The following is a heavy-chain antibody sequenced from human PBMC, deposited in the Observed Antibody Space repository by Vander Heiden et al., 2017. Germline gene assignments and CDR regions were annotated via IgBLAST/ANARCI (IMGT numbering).Heavy chain of an antibody. J-gene: IGHJ6*02. Sequence: VQLLASGGGLGTPGGSRSLSCAASGFTFSDYDMRWIRHAPGILLVSFSFLSTSGTPLSYADSVKGRFTISRDNAENSLSLQMNSLRAEDTAVYYCARGFHGMDVWGQGTTVTVSS. CDR1: GFTFSDYD. CDR3: ARGFHGMDV. CDR2: LSTSGTPL. V-gene: IGHV3-11*01.